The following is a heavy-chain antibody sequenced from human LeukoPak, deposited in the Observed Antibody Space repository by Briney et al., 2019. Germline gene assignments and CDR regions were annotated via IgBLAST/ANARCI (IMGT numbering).Heavy chain of an antibody. J-gene: IGHJ1*01. D-gene: IGHD3-22*01. CDR2: ISGSGGST. V-gene: IGHV3-23*01. CDR3: AHVSVVAPRDEYFQH. Sequence: GGSLRLSCAASGFTFSSYAMSWVRQAPGKGLEWVSAISGSGGSTYYADSVKGRFTISRDNSKNTLYLQMNSLRAEDTAVYYCAHVSVVAPRDEYFQHWGQGTLVTVSS. CDR1: GFTFSSYA.